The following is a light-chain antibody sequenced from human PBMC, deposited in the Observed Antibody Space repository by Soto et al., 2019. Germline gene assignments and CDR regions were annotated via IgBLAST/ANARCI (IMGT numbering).Light chain of an antibody. CDR3: QQYNSYSPRT. CDR2: DAS. J-gene: IGKJ1*01. CDR1: QSIGNW. Sequence: DVQLTQAPSTLSASVGDRVTITCRASQSIGNWLAWYQQKPGKAPNLLIYDASTLENGVPSRFSGSASRTDFTLTISSPQPYDFATYYCQQYNSYSPRTFGQGTKVAIK. V-gene: IGKV1-5*01.